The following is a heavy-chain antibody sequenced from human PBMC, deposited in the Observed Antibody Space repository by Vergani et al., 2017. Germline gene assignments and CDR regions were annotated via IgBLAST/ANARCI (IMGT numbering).Heavy chain of an antibody. Sequence: QVQLQESGPGVVKPSQTLSLTCAVSGGSISSGDHCWTWIRQRPGKGLEWIGYIFYSGTTNYNPSLNGRVTIFVDKSKNLLSLRLNSVTAADTAVYYCARRETRTDWFDPWGQGTLVTVSS. D-gene: IGHD3/OR15-3a*01. CDR1: GGSISSGDHC. CDR2: IFYSGTT. V-gene: IGHV4-30-4*08. J-gene: IGHJ5*02. CDR3: ARRETRTDWFDP.